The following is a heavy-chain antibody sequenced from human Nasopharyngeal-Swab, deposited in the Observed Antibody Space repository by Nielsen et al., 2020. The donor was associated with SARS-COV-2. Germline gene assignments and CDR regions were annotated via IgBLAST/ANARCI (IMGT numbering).Heavy chain of an antibody. D-gene: IGHD5-12*01. Sequence: SETLSLTCAVSGGSISSSNWWSWVRQPPGKGLEWIGEIYHSGSTNYNPSLKSRVTISVDTSKNQFSLKLNSVTAADTAVYYCAREEYSGYDWFDPWGQGTLVTVSS. J-gene: IGHJ5*02. CDR3: AREEYSGYDWFDP. V-gene: IGHV4-4*02. CDR2: IYHSGST. CDR1: GGSISSSNW.